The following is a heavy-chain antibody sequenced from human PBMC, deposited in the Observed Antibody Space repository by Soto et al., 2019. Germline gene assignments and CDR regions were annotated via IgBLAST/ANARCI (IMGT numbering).Heavy chain of an antibody. Sequence: SGPTLVNPTQTLTLTCTFSGFSLSPSGVGVGWIRQPPGNALEWLAFIYWDDDKRYSPSLKSRLTITKDTYKNQVIVTMTNMDPVDTATYYCAHRPVLRASQVILIDVFDNWGQGIMVTVSS. CDR2: IYWDDDK. D-gene: IGHD3-3*01. CDR1: GFSLSPSGVG. V-gene: IGHV2-5*02. CDR3: AHRPVLRASQVILIDVFDN. J-gene: IGHJ3*02.